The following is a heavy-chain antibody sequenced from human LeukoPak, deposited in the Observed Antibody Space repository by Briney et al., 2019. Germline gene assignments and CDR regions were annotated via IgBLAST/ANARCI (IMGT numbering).Heavy chain of an antibody. CDR3: ARIMTTVTTRHP. Sequence: PESLSVTCAVYGGSFSGYYWSWIRQTPGKGLEWIGEINHSGSTNYNPYLKRRVTISVDTSKNQFSLKLSSVTAEDTAVYYCARIMTTVTTRHPWGPGTLVTVAS. J-gene: IGHJ5*02. V-gene: IGHV4-34*01. CDR2: INHSGST. D-gene: IGHD4-11*01. CDR1: GGSFSGYY.